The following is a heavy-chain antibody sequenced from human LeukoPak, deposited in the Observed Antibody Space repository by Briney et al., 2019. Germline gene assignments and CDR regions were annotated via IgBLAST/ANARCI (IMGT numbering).Heavy chain of an antibody. Sequence: SGGSLRLSCAASGFTFSSYSMNWVRQAPGKGLEWVSYISSSSSTIYYADSVKGRFTISRDNAKNSLYLQMNSLRAEDTAVYYCARVPIATSRGWPLDYWGQGTLVTVSP. V-gene: IGHV3-48*01. CDR3: ARVPIATSRGWPLDY. CDR2: ISSSSSTI. J-gene: IGHJ4*02. CDR1: GFTFSSYS. D-gene: IGHD6-19*01.